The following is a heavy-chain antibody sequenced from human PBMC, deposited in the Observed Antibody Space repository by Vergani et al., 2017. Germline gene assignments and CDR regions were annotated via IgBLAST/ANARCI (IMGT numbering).Heavy chain of an antibody. CDR2: INPNSGGT. CDR1: GYTFTGYY. Sequence: QVQLVESGAEVKKPGASVKVSCKASGYTFTGYYMHWVRQAPGQGLEWMGWINPNSGGTNYAQKFQGRVTMTRNTSISTAYMELSSLRSEDTAVYYCARGDLGILSTREAWYAFDIWGQGTMVTVSS. V-gene: IGHV1-2*02. J-gene: IGHJ3*02. CDR3: ARGDLGILSTREAWYAFDI. D-gene: IGHD6-13*01.